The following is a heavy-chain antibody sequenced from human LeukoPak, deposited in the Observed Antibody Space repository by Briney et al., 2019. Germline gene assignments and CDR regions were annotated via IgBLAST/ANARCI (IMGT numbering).Heavy chain of an antibody. D-gene: IGHD3-22*01. CDR1: GGSINSGSSY. Sequence: SETLSLTCTVSGGSINSGSSYWNWIRQPPGKGLEWIGRIYTSGSTTYNPSLKSRVTISIDTSKNQFSLKLSSVTAADTAVYYCGSYYYGSSGAFDIWGQGTMVTVSS. J-gene: IGHJ3*02. CDR2: IYTSGST. V-gene: IGHV4-61*02. CDR3: GSYYYGSSGAFDI.